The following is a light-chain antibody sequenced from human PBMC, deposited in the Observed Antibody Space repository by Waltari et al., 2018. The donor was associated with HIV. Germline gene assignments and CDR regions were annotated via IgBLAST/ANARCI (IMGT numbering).Light chain of an antibody. CDR1: SSNIGSNY. CDR3: AVWDDILNSTV. Sequence: QSAPTQSPSASGTPGQRVTMSCSGSSSNIGSNYVYWYQQIPGMAPTLLIQKNNQRPAGGPVRFSGSRSGTSASLAISGLRSEDDADYYCAVWDDILNSTVFGGGTKVTVL. CDR2: KNN. V-gene: IGLV1-47*01. J-gene: IGLJ2*01.